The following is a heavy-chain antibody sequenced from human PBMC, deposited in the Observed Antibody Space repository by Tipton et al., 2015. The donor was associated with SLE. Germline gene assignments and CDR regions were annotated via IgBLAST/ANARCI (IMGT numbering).Heavy chain of an antibody. D-gene: IGHD4-23*01. CDR2: IYHSGST. CDR1: GGSISSGSYY. CDR3: ARGGGNRGIPDY. V-gene: IGHV4-39*07. Sequence: TLSLTCTVSGGSISSGSYYWSWIRQPAGKGLEWIGSIYHSGSTYYNPSLKGRVTISVDTSKNQFSLKLSSVTAADTAVYYCARGGGNRGIPDYWGQGTLVTVSS. J-gene: IGHJ4*02.